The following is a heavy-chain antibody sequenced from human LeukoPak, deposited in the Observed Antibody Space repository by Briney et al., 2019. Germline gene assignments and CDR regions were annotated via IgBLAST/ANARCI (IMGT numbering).Heavy chain of an antibody. D-gene: IGHD6-19*01. V-gene: IGHV3-64*01. J-gene: IGHJ4*02. CDR3: ARGYSSGWPRSLDY. Sequence: GGSLRLSCAASGFTFSSYAMHWVRQAPGKGLEYVSAISSNGGSTYYANSVKGRFTISRDNSKNTLYLQMGSLRAEDMAVYYCARGYSSGWPRSLDYWGQGTLVTVSS. CDR2: ISSNGGST. CDR1: GFTFSSYA.